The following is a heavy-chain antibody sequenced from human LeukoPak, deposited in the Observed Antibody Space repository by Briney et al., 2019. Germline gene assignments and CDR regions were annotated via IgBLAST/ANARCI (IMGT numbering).Heavy chain of an antibody. J-gene: IGHJ4*02. Sequence: SVKVSLKASGGTFSSYAISWVRQAPGQGLEWMGRIIPILGIANYAQKFQGRVTITADKSTSTAYMELSSLRSEDTAVYYCARDRINPRPAVTAPWYFDYWGQGTLVTVSS. V-gene: IGHV1-69*04. D-gene: IGHD4-17*01. CDR2: IIPILGIA. CDR3: ARDRINPRPAVTAPWYFDY. CDR1: GGTFSSYA.